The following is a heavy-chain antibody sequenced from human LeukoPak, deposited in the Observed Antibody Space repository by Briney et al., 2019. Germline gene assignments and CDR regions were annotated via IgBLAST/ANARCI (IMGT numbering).Heavy chain of an antibody. V-gene: IGHV1-18*01. CDR2: ISAYNGNT. CDR3: ARDREVGATTPYYGMDV. Sequence: GASVKVSCKASGYTFTSYGISWVRQAPGQGLEWMGWISAYNGNTNYAQKLQGRVTMTTDTSTSTAYMELRSLRSDDTAVYYCARDREVGATTPYYGMDVWGQGTTVTVSS. D-gene: IGHD1-26*01. CDR1: GYTFTSYG. J-gene: IGHJ6*02.